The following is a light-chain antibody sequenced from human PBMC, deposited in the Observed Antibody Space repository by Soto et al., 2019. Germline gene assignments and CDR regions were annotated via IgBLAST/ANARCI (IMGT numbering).Light chain of an antibody. J-gene: IGKJ1*01. V-gene: IGKV3-15*01. Sequence: IVLTQSPATLSVSPGEKATLYCRASQSVSSNLAWYQQKPGQAPRLLMYGASTRATAIPARFSGSGSGTEFTLNITSLQAEDIAVYYCQQYDTWHVWTFGQGTKVEI. CDR1: QSVSSN. CDR3: QQYDTWHVWT. CDR2: GAS.